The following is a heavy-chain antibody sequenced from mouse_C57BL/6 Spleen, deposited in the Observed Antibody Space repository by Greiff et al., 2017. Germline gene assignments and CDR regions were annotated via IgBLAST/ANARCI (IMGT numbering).Heavy chain of an antibody. CDR1: GYTFTSYW. J-gene: IGHJ2*01. CDR2: IYPSDSET. V-gene: IGHV1-61*01. CDR3: ARGGGVYFDY. D-gene: IGHD1-1*02. Sequence: QVQLQQPGAELVRPGSSVKLSCKASGYTFTSYWMDWVKQRPGQGLEGIGNIYPSDSETHYNQKFKDKATLTVDKSSSTAYMQLSSLTSEDSAVYYCARGGGVYFDYWGQGTTLTVSS.